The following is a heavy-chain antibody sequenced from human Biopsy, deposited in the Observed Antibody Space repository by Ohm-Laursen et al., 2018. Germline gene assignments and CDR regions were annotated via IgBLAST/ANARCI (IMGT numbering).Heavy chain of an antibody. D-gene: IGHD3-10*01. CDR2: IYNSESTST. Sequence: SETLSLTCTVSGDSIGSDIYYWVWIRQPPGKGLEWIGTIYNSESTSTYYNLSLKGRVSISVDTSHNQFSLKPPSVTAADTAVYFCARRVSGSGRVDPWGQGTLVTVSS. CDR3: ARRVSGSGRVDP. J-gene: IGHJ5*02. CDR1: GDSIGSDIYY. V-gene: IGHV4-39*01.